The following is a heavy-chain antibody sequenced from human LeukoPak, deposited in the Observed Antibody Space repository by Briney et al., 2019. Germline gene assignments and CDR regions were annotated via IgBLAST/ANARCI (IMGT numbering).Heavy chain of an antibody. V-gene: IGHV4-4*07. D-gene: IGHD3-22*01. J-gene: IGHJ5*02. CDR1: GDSLSGYY. CDR2: IYSSGST. CDR3: ARYYSDTVGGASRVNWFDP. Sequence: PSETLSLTCAVSGDSLSGYYWSWIRQPAGKGLEWIGRIYSSGSTNYNPSLKSRVTMSVDTSKNHFSLRLTSVTAADTAVYYCARYYSDTVGGASRVNWFDPWGQGTLVTVSS.